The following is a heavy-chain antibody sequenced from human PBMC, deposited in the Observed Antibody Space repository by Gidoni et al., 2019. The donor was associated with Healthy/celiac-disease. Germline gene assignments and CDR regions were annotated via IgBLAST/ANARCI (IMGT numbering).Heavy chain of an antibody. CDR1: GFTFSSYW. CDR3: ARRTNWNAFDI. J-gene: IGHJ3*02. D-gene: IGHD1-20*01. Sequence: EVQLVESGGGLVQPGGSLRLPCASSGFTFSSYWMHWVRQAPGKGLVWVSRINSDGSSTSYADSVKGRFTISRDNAKNTLYLQMNSLRAEDTAVYYCARRTNWNAFDIWGQGTMVTVSS. CDR2: INSDGSST. V-gene: IGHV3-74*01.